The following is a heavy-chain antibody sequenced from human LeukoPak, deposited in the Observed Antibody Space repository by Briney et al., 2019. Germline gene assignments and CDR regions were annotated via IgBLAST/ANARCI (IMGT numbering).Heavy chain of an antibody. V-gene: IGHV1-18*01. CDR2: ISAYNGNT. J-gene: IGHJ3*02. Sequence: GASVKVSCKASGYTFTSYGISWVRQAPGQGLEWMGWISAYNGNTNYAQKLQGRVTMTRDTSTSTVYMELSSLRSEDTAVYYCARDLNDYGDHHAFDIWGQGTMVTVSS. CDR3: ARDLNDYGDHHAFDI. CDR1: GYTFTSYG. D-gene: IGHD4-17*01.